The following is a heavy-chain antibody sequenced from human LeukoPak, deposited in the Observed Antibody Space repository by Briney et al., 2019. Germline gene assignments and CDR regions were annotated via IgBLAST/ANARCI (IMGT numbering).Heavy chain of an antibody. J-gene: IGHJ3*02. CDR3: ARNGPTAAGAFDI. D-gene: IGHD6-13*01. CDR1: GGSISTTNW. CDR2: IHYGGSA. V-gene: IGHV4-4*02. Sequence: SETLSLTCDVPGGSISTTNWWTWVRQPPGKGLEWIGEIHYGGSATYNPSLNSRVSISLDKSKNQFSLKLRSVTAADTAVYYCARNGPTAAGAFDIWGQGTPVTVSS.